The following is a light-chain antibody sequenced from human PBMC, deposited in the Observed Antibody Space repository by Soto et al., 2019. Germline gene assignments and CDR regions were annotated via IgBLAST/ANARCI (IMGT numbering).Light chain of an antibody. J-gene: IGKJ1*01. CDR3: QQCGSSPWT. CDR2: AAS. Sequence: EIVLTQSPGTLSLSPGERATLSCRASQSVSSYYLAWYQQKPGQAPRLLIYAASSRATGIPDRFSGGGSGTDFTLTISRLEPEYFAVYYCQQCGSSPWTIGQGTKVDIK. CDR1: QSVSSYY. V-gene: IGKV3-20*01.